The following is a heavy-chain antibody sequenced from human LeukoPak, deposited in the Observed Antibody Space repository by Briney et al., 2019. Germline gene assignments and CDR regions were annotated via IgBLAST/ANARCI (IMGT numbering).Heavy chain of an antibody. V-gene: IGHV3-21*01. Sequence: GGSLRLSCAASGFIFSSYAMSWVRQAPGKGLEWVSAISRSGENTYYADSVKGRFTISRDNAKNSLYLQMNSLRAEDTAVYYCARDENYYGSGTYDIWGQGTMVTVSS. CDR2: ISRSGENT. CDR3: ARDENYYGSGTYDI. J-gene: IGHJ3*02. D-gene: IGHD3-10*01. CDR1: GFIFSSYA.